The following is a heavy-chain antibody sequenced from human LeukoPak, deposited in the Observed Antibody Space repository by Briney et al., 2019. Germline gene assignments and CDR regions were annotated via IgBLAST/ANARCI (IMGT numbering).Heavy chain of an antibody. D-gene: IGHD3-22*01. V-gene: IGHV4-59*01. CDR1: GGSISSYY. CDR2: IYYSGST. CDR3: ARSAVDSSGYPSGALDY. Sequence: SETLSLTCTVSGGSISSYYWSWIRQPPGKGLEWIGYIYYSGSTNYNPSLKSRVTISVDTSKNQFSLKLSSVTAADTAVYYCARSAVDSSGYPSGALDYWGQGTLVTVSS. J-gene: IGHJ4*02.